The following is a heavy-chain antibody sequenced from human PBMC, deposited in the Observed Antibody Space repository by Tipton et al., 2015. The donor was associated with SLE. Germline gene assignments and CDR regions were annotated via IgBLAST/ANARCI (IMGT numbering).Heavy chain of an antibody. Sequence: TLSLTCSVSGGSISNNYWMWIRQPPGKGLEWIGYISYGGGTNYNPSLKSRVTISVDTAKNKFSLRLSSVTAADTAVYYCARGMVTWRGAIIGVDAWGPGTTVNVSS. V-gene: IGHV4-59*08. CDR2: ISYGGGT. CDR1: GGSISNNY. CDR3: ARGMVTWRGAIIGVDA. J-gene: IGHJ6*02. D-gene: IGHD2-21*02.